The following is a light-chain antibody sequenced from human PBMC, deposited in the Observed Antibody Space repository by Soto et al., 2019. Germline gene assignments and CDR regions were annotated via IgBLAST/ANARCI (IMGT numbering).Light chain of an antibody. V-gene: IGKV3-20*01. J-gene: IGKJ1*01. Sequence: EIVLTQSPGTLSLSPGESATLSCRASQSVSSNSLAWNRRNPGQPPSLLIYGTSTRATDIPRRFSGSGSGTDFTLTITRLEPEDFAVYFCQQYGDSPPTFGQGTKVEVK. CDR1: QSVSSNS. CDR3: QQYGDSPPT. CDR2: GTS.